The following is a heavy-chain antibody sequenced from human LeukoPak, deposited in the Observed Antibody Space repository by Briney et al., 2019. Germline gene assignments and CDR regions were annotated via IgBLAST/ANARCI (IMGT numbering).Heavy chain of an antibody. CDR3: ARIREVTTSWYFDY. J-gene: IGHJ4*02. CDR1: GFSLSTSGMC. Sequence: SGPTLVNPTQTLTLSCTFSGFSLSTSGMCVSWIRQPPGKSLEWLARIDWDDDKYYSTSLKTRLTISKDTSKNQVVLTMTNMDPVDTATYYCARIREVTTSWYFDYCGQGTLVTVSS. D-gene: IGHD4-17*01. CDR2: IDWDDDK. V-gene: IGHV2-70*11.